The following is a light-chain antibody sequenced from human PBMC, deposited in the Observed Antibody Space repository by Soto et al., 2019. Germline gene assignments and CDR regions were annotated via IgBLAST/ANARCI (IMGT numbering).Light chain of an antibody. V-gene: IGKV1-17*03. J-gene: IGKJ1*01. Sequence: DIQMTHSPSALSASVLYSVTITFRSSQAISDYLAWFQQKPGQAPKRLIYAASTLESGVPSRFSGSGSGTEFSLTISSLQPEDFATYFCLKHKNWQWTFGQGTKVDIK. CDR3: LKHKNWQWT. CDR2: AAS. CDR1: QAISDY.